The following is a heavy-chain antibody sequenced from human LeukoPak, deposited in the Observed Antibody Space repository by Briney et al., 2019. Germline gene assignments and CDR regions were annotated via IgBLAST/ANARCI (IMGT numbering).Heavy chain of an antibody. CDR3: ATGLVFDY. J-gene: IGHJ4*02. D-gene: IGHD2-21*01. CDR2: IKSKADGGTT. Sequence: WIRQPPGKGLEWVGRIKSKADGGTTDYAAPVKGRFTISRDDSKSTFDLQVNSLKTEDTAVYYCATGLVFDYWGQGTLVTVSS. V-gene: IGHV3-15*01.